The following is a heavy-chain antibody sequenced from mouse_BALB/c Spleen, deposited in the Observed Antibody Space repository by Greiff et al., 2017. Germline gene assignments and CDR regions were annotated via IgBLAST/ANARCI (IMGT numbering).Heavy chain of an antibody. CDR1: GFSLTSYG. V-gene: IGHV2-9*02. Sequence: VMLVESGPGLVAPSQSLSITCTVSGFSLTSYGVHWVRQPPGKGLEWLGVIWAGGSTNYNSALMSRLSISKDNSKSQVFLKMNSLQTDDAAMYYCARDDGSHWYFDVWGAGTTVTVSS. CDR2: IWAGGST. CDR3: ARDDGSHWYFDV. J-gene: IGHJ1*01. D-gene: IGHD2-3*01.